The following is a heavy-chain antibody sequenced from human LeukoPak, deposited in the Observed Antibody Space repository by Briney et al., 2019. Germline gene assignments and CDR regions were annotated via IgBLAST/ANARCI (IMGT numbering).Heavy chain of an antibody. CDR3: ARWVVVTAAAYYYMDV. CDR2: IYPGDSDT. J-gene: IGHJ6*03. CDR1: GYSFTSYW. D-gene: IGHD2-2*01. Sequence: GESLKISCKGSGYSFTSYWIGWVRQMPGKGLEWMGIIYPGDSDTRYSPSFQGQVTISADKSISTAYLQWSSLKASDTAMYYCARWVVVTAAAYYYMDVWGKGTTVTVSS. V-gene: IGHV5-51*01.